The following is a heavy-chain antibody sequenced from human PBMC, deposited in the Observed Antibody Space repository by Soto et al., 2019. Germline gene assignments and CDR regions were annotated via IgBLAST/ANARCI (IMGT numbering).Heavy chain of an antibody. J-gene: IGHJ6*02. D-gene: IGHD3-10*01. CDR1: GFTFSSYW. Sequence: PGGSLRLSCAASGFTFSSYWMGWVRQAPGKGLEWVANIKQDGSEKYYVDSVKGRFTISRDNAKNSLYLQMNSLRAEDTAVYYCARGAYGSGSYTDYYYGMDVWGQGTTVTVSS. V-gene: IGHV3-7*04. CDR3: ARGAYGSGSYTDYYYGMDV. CDR2: IKQDGSEK.